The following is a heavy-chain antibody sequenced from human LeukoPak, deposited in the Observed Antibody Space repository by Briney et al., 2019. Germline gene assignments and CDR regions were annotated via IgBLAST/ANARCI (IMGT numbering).Heavy chain of an antibody. CDR2: IWYDGSNK. CDR3: ARGDFRRFHY. D-gene: IGHD2-21*02. Sequence: PGGSLRLSCAASGFTFNSNYMSWVRQAPGKGLEWVAVIWYDGSNKYYADSVKGRFTISRDNSKNTLYLQMNSLRAEDTAVYYCARGDFRRFHYWGQGTLVTVSS. CDR1: GFTFNSNY. J-gene: IGHJ4*02. V-gene: IGHV3-33*08.